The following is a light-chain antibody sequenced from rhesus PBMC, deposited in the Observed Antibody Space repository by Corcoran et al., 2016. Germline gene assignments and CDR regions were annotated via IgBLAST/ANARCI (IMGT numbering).Light chain of an antibody. CDR2: CAS. J-gene: IGKJ4*01. CDR3: QQYNRWNT. Sequence: EIVMTQSPATLSLSPGERATLSCRASQSVNSYVAWYQQKPEQAPRLLISCASSRAPGIPDRFSGSGSWTDFTLIISSLEPEDVGVDYCQQYNRWNTYGGGTKVEIK. CDR1: QSVNSY. V-gene: IGKV3S9*01.